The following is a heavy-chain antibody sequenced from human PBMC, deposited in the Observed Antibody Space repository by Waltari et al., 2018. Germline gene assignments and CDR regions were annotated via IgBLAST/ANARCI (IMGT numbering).Heavy chain of an antibody. CDR1: GFTFSSYG. J-gene: IGHJ4*02. V-gene: IGHV3-30*02. CDR2: IRYDGSNK. D-gene: IGHD6-6*01. Sequence: QVQLVESGGGVVQPGGSLRLSCAASGFTFSSYGMHWVRQAPGKGLEWVAFIRYDGSNKYYADSVKVRFTISRDNSKNTLYLQMNSLRAEDTAVYYCAKELAARGYWGQGTLVTVSS. CDR3: AKELAARGY.